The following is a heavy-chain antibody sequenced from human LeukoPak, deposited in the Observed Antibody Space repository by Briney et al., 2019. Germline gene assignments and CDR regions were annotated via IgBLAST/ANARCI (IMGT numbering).Heavy chain of an antibody. V-gene: IGHV3-21*04. D-gene: IGHD6-6*01. CDR2: ITTTTYT. CDR1: GFTISTYT. CDR3: ARGSDGETTSIAGRQKRYFDY. J-gene: IGHJ4*02. Sequence: RGSLRLSSAPSGFTISTYTMNCGRHAPGKGLEWVSSITTTTYTYYADSLTVRFTISRDNANNSLSLQMNSLRPEDTAVYYCARGSDGETTSIAGRQKRYFDYWGQGTLVTVSS.